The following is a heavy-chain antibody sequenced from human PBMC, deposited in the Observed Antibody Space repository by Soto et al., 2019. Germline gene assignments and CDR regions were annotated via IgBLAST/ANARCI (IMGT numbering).Heavy chain of an antibody. D-gene: IGHD3-9*01. CDR2: IIPMIGRT. J-gene: IGHJ4*02. Sequence: QVQLVQSGAEVKKPGSSVKVSCKASGGTFNNYGMGWVRQAPGQGLEWMGGIIPMIGRTNYAQKFQGRLTLTADASRSTAYMELRSLRSADTAVYYCSRWDYDVLTGYSYDDWGQGTLVTVSS. V-gene: IGHV1-69*01. CDR1: GGTFNNYG. CDR3: SRWDYDVLTGYSYDD.